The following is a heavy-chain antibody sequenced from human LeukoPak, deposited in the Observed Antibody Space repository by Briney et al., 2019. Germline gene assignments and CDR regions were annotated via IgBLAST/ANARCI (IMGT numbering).Heavy chain of an antibody. J-gene: IGHJ4*02. CDR1: GFTFSTYG. D-gene: IGHD4-17*01. CDR3: ARDGVTVTPSVDY. V-gene: IGHV3-30*03. CDR2: ISYDGGKK. Sequence: GGSLRLSCAASGFTFSTYGMHWVRQAPGKGLEWVALISYDGGKKYYADSVKGRFTISRDNSKNTLYPQINSLIPDDTAVYYCARDGVTVTPSVDYWGRGNLVTVSS.